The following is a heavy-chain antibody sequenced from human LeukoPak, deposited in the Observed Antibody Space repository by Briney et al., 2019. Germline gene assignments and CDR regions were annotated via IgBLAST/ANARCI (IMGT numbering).Heavy chain of an antibody. Sequence: GGSLRLSCAASEFTFSNSAMSWVRQAPGKGLEWVSAISGSGTSTYYADSVRGRFTISRDNSKNTLYLQINSLRAEDTAIYYCAKGPLGVAAAGTSWFDPCGQGTLVTVSS. D-gene: IGHD6-13*01. CDR2: ISGSGTST. CDR3: AKGPLGVAAAGTSWFDP. CDR1: EFTFSNSA. J-gene: IGHJ5*02. V-gene: IGHV3-23*01.